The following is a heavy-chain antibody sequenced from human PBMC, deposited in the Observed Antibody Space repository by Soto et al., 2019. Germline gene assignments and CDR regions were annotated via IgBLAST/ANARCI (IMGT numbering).Heavy chain of an antibody. J-gene: IGHJ6*02. Sequence: GESLKISCDSHGYIFTTYWITWVRQKPGKGLEWVGSFHPGESDTRYSPSFQGQVTISADRFLATAYLQWSSLQAADTAIYYCARHEATYYNFYGMDVWGQGTTVTVSS. CDR3: ARHEATYYNFYGMDV. V-gene: IGHV5-51*01. CDR1: GYIFTTYW. CDR2: FHPGESDT.